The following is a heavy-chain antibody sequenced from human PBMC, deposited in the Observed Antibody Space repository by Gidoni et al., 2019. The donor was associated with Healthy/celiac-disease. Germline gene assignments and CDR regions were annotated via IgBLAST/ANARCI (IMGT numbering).Heavy chain of an antibody. J-gene: IGHJ6*02. CDR1: GFPFSSYE. V-gene: IGHV3-48*03. Sequence: EVQLVESGGGLVQPGGSLSLSCSASGFPFSSYEMNWVRQAPGKGLGWVSYISSSGSTIYYADSVKSQFTISRDNAKNSLYLQMNSLRAEDTAVYYCARAPGTTSYGMDVWGQGTTVTVSS. CDR3: ARAPGTTSYGMDV. D-gene: IGHD1-1*01. CDR2: ISSSGSTI.